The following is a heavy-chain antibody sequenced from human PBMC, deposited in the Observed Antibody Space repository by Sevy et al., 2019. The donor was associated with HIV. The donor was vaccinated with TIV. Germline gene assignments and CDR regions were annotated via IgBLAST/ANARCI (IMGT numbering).Heavy chain of an antibody. CDR1: GFTFSYYS. Sequence: GGSRFSCAASGFTFSYYSMNWVRQAPGKGLEWVSSISSSSSYIYYADSVKGRFTISRDNAKNSLYLQMNSLRAEDTAVYYCASPLDYYDSPSAYWGQGTLVTVSS. V-gene: IGHV3-21*01. CDR2: ISSSSSYI. CDR3: ASPLDYYDSPSAY. D-gene: IGHD3-22*01. J-gene: IGHJ4*02.